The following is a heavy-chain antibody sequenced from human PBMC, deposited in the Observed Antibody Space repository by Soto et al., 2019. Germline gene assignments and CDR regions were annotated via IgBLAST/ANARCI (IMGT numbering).Heavy chain of an antibody. CDR1: GFTFSSYG. Sequence: QVQLVESGGGVVQPGRSLRLSCAASGFTFSSYGMHWVRQAPGKGLEWVAVIWYDGSNKYYADSVKGRFTISRDNSKNTLYLQMNSLRAEDTAVDYCARDLGSYCGGGYYCGMDVWGQGTRVTVSS. CDR3: ARDLGSYCGGGYYCGMDV. J-gene: IGHJ6*02. V-gene: IGHV3-33*01. CDR2: IWYDGSNK. D-gene: IGHD1-26*01.